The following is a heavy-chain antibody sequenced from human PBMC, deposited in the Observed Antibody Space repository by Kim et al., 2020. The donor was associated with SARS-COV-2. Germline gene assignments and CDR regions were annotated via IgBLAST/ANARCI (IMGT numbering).Heavy chain of an antibody. V-gene: IGHV1-18*01. CDR2: ISAYNGNT. Sequence: ASVKVSCKASGYTFTSYGISWVRQAPGQGLEWMGWISAYNGNTNYAQKLQGRVTMTTDTSTSTAYMELRSLRSDDTAVYYCARDLGYGDSPSRFDYWGQGTLVTVSS. CDR3: ARDLGYGDSPSRFDY. J-gene: IGHJ4*02. CDR1: GYTFTSYG. D-gene: IGHD4-17*01.